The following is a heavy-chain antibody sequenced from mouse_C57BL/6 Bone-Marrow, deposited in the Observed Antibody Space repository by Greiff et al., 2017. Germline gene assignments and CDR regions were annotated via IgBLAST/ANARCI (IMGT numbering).Heavy chain of an antibody. V-gene: IGHV14-4*01. CDR3: TRIAY. CDR2: IDPENGDT. Sequence: VQLQQSGAELVRPGASVKLSCTASGFNIKDDYMHWVKQRPEQGLEWIGWIDPENGDTEYGSKFQGKAPITVDTSSNTAYLQLSSLTSEDTAVYYCTRIAYWGQGTLVTVSA. CDR1: GFNIKDDY. J-gene: IGHJ3*01.